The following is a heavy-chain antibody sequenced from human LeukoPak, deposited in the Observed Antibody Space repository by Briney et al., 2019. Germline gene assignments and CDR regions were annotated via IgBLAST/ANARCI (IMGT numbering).Heavy chain of an antibody. V-gene: IGHV1-3*01. CDR2: INAGNGNT. CDR3: ARDSAIWQQLVRGWFDP. Sequence: GASVKVSCKASGYTFTSYAMHWVRHAPGQRLEGRGWINAGNGNTKYSQKFQGRVTITRDTSASTAYMELSSLRSEDTAVYYCARDSAIWQQLVRGWFDPWGQGTLVTVSS. J-gene: IGHJ5*02. D-gene: IGHD6-13*01. CDR1: GYTFTSYA.